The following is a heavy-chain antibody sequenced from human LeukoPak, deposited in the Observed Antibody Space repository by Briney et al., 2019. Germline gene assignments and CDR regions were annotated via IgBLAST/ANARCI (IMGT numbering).Heavy chain of an antibody. D-gene: IGHD3-10*01. CDR1: GDSVSSNSAA. CDR3: ARGPRFGELLWHWFDP. V-gene: IGHV6-1*01. J-gene: IGHJ5*02. Sequence: SQTLSLTCAISGDSVSSNSAAWNWIRQSPSRGLEWLGRTYYRSKWYNDYAVSVKSRITINPDTSKNQFSLQLNSVTPEDTAVYYCARGPRFGELLWHWFDPWGQGTLVTVSS. CDR2: TYYRSKWYN.